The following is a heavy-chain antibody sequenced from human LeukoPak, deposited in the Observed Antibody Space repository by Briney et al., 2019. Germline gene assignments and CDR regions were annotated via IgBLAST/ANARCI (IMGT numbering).Heavy chain of an antibody. CDR1: GGSINSGDYY. CDR2: IYYSGST. J-gene: IGHJ3*02. Sequence: SETLSLTCTVSGGSINSGDYYWVWIRQPPGKGLEWIGSIYYSGSTSYNPSLKSRVTMTVDTSKSQFSLKLSSVTAADTAVYYCARGGYSYGYDAFDIWGQGTMVTVSS. CDR3: ARGGYSYGYDAFDI. D-gene: IGHD5-18*01. V-gene: IGHV4-39*07.